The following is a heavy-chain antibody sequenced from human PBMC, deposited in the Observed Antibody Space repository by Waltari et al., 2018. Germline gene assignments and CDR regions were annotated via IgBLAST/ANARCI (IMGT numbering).Heavy chain of an antibody. J-gene: IGHJ6*02. Sequence: QVQLQQSGPGLVKPSQTLSLTCAISGDTVSSNSAAWNWIRQSPSRGLAWLGRKYYRSKWYNDYAVSVKSRISIKPDTSKNQFSLQLTSVTPEDTAVYFCARDLRNTITWAYYYGIDVWGQGTTVTVSS. CDR1: GDTVSSNSAA. D-gene: IGHD2-2*01. CDR2: KYYRSKWYN. CDR3: ARDLRNTITWAYYYGIDV. V-gene: IGHV6-1*01.